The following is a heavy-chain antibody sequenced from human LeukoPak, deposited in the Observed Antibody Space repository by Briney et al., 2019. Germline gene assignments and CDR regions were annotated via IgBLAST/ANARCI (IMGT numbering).Heavy chain of an antibody. V-gene: IGHV4-34*01. J-gene: IGHJ4*02. CDR1: GGSFSGYY. CDR3: ARDSPLVATTFDY. D-gene: IGHD5-12*01. CDR2: INHSGST. Sequence: SETLSLTCAVYGGSFSGYYWSWIRQPPGKGLEWIGEINHSGSTNYNPSLKSRVTISVDTSKNQFSLKLSSVTAADTAVYYCARDSPLVATTFDYWGQGSLVTVSS.